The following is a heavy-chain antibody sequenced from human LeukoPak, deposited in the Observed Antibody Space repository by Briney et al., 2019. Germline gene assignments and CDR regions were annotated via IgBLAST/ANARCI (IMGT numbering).Heavy chain of an antibody. D-gene: IGHD6-19*01. CDR1: GYTFTSCD. Sequence: ASVKVSCKASGYTFTSCDINWVRQATGQGLEWMGWMNPNSGNTGYAQKFQGRVTMTRNTSISTAYMELSSLRSEDTAVYYCARGLSIAVAGKFPVGYWGQGTLVTVSS. CDR3: ARGLSIAVAGKFPVGY. CDR2: MNPNSGNT. J-gene: IGHJ4*02. V-gene: IGHV1-8*01.